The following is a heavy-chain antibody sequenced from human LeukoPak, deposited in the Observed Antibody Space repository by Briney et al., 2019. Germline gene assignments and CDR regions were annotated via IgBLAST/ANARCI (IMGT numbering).Heavy chain of an antibody. J-gene: IGHJ5*02. V-gene: IGHV3-33*01. CDR3: ARVRRVSYNWFDP. D-gene: IGHD2-8*01. Sequence: PGGSLRLSCAASGFTFSSYGMHWVRQAPGKGLEWVAVIWYDGSNKYYADSVKGRFTISRDNSKNTLYLQMNSLRAEDMAVYYCARVRRVSYNWFDPWGQGTLVTVSS. CDR2: IWYDGSNK. CDR1: GFTFSSYG.